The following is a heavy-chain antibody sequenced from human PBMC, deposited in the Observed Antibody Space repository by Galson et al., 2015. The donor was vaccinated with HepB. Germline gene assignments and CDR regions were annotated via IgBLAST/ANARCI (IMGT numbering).Heavy chain of an antibody. CDR1: GFTFSSYW. CDR3: ARGGTKGLSYYDLLAGYTPFDF. V-gene: IGHV3-74*01. Sequence: SLRLSCAASGFTFSSYWMHWVRQAPGKGLVWVSRIKSDGSSTNYADSVKGRFTISRDNAKNTLYLQMNSLRVEDTAVYSCARGGTKGLSYYDLLAGYTPFDFWGQGTLVTVSS. CDR2: IKSDGSST. J-gene: IGHJ4*02. D-gene: IGHD3-9*01.